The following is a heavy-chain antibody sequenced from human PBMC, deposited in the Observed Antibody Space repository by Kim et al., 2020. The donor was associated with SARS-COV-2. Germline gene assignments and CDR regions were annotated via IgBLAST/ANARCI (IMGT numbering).Heavy chain of an antibody. J-gene: IGHJ4*02. CDR2: K. V-gene: IGHV3-30*07. Sequence: KNLADSVKDRFTISRDKSKNTVDLQMNSLRVEDTAVYYCARAREKSFDYWGQGTLVTVSS. CDR3: ARAREKSFDY.